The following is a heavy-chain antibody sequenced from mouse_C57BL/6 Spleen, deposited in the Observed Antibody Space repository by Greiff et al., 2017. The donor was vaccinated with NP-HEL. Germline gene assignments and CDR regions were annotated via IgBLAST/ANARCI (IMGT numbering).Heavy chain of an antibody. CDR3: ARGGYSNYDYYAMDY. CDR1: GYSFTDYN. CDR2: INPNYGTT. J-gene: IGHJ4*01. V-gene: IGHV1-39*01. D-gene: IGHD2-5*01. Sequence: VQLQQSGPELVKPGASVKISCKASGYSFTDYNMNWVKQSNGKSLEWIGVINPNYGTTSYNQKFKGKATLTVDPSSSTAYMQLNSLTSEDSAVYYCARGGYSNYDYYAMDYWGQGTSVTVSS.